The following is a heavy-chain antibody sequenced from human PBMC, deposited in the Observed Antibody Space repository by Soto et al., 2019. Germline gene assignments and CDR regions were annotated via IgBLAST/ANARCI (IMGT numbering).Heavy chain of an antibody. D-gene: IGHD3-10*01. CDR3: ARDHGTIVRAIYNWFDP. V-gene: IGHV1-3*01. CDR2: INAGNGNT. J-gene: IGHJ5*02. CDR1: GYTFTSYA. Sequence: QVQLVQSGAEVKKPGASVKVSCKASGYTFTSYAMHWVRQXPGQRLEXMGWINAGNGNTKYSPKFQGRVTITRDTAASTAYMELSSLRSEDTAVYYCARDHGTIVRAIYNWFDPWGQGTLVTVSS.